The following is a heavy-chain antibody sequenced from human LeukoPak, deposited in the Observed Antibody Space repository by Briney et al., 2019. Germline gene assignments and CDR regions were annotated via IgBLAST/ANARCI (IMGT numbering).Heavy chain of an antibody. D-gene: IGHD4-17*01. CDR1: SYSISSGSY. CDR2: IFHSGNS. CDR3: ARVTYVDDMLYQYFDY. V-gene: IGHV4-38-2*01. J-gene: IGHJ4*02. Sequence: SGTLSLTCAVSSYSISSGSYWGWIRQSPGKGLEWVGSIFHSGNSYYNPSLKSRLTMSVDTSKNQFSLKLTSVTAADTALYYCARVTYVDDMLYQYFDYWGQGSLVTVSS.